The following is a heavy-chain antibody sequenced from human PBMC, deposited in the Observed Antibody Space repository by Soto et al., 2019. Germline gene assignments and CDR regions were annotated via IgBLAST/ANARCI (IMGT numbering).Heavy chain of an antibody. CDR2: INHSGST. D-gene: IGHD4-17*01. V-gene: IGHV4-34*01. Sequence: QVQLQQWGAGLLKPSETLSLTCAVYGGSFSGYYWSWIRQPPGKGLEWIGEINHSGSTNYNPSLKSRVTISVDTSKNQFSLKLSSVTAADTAVYYCARRGYGDYYYGMDVWGQGTTVTVSS. CDR3: ARRGYGDYYYGMDV. CDR1: GGSFSGYY. J-gene: IGHJ6*02.